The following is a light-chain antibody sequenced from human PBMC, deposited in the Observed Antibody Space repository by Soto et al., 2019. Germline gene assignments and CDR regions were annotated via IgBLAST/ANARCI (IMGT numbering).Light chain of an antibody. CDR1: ISDVGAFNY. V-gene: IGLV2-11*01. CDR2: DVT. CDR3: CSYAAGDSFK. J-gene: IGLJ2*01. Sequence: QSSLTQPRSVSGSRGQSFTISCTGTISDVGAFNYVSWHQQHPGKAPKLVIYDVTQRPSGVPARFSASKSGITASLTISGLQAEDEADYYCCSYAAGDSFKFGGGTK.